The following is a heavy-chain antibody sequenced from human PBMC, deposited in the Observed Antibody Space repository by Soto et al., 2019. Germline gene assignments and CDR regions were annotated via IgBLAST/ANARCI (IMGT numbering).Heavy chain of an antibody. D-gene: IGHD2-21*02. CDR3: ARQYCTGDCYSDYYYGMDV. J-gene: IGHJ6*02. Sequence: GESLKISCKGFGYSFTSYWIGWVRQMPGKGLEWMGIIYLGDSDTRYSPYFQGQVTISADKSISTAYLQWSSLKASDTAMYYCARQYCTGDCYSDYYYGMDVWGQGTTVTVSS. CDR2: IYLGDSDT. V-gene: IGHV5-51*01. CDR1: GYSFTSYW.